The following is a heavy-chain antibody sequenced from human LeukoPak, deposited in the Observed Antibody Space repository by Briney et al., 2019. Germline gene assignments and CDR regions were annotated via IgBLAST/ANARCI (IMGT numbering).Heavy chain of an antibody. CDR2: ISGSGGSI. D-gene: IGHD3-10*01. V-gene: IGHV3-23*01. Sequence: GGSLRLSCAASGFTFSSYAMSWVRQAPGKGLEWVSAISGSGGSIYYADSVKGRFTISRDNSKNTLYLQMNSLRAEDTAVYYCAKDRDRGVMIPGDFDYWGQGTLVTVSS. J-gene: IGHJ4*02. CDR1: GFTFSSYA. CDR3: AKDRDRGVMIPGDFDY.